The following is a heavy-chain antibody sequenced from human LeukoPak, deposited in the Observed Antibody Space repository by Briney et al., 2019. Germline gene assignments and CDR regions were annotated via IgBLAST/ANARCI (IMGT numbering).Heavy chain of an antibody. CDR1: GYTFTGYY. J-gene: IGHJ5*02. D-gene: IGHD6-13*01. CDR2: INPNSGGT. Sequence: ASVKVSCKASGYTFTGYYMHWVRQAPGQGLEWMGWINPNSGGTNYAQKFQGWVTMTRDTSISTAYMELSRLRSDDTAVYYCARDGCSSWYRRHTWFDPWGQGTLVTVSS. CDR3: ARDGCSSWYRRHTWFDP. V-gene: IGHV1-2*04.